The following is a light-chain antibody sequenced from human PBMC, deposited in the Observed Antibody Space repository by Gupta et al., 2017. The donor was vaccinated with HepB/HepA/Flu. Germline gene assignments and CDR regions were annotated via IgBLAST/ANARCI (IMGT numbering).Light chain of an antibody. J-gene: IGLJ3*02. CDR1: NSHIGGNH. Sequence: QSVLTQPPSASSTPGQRVTISCSGSNSHIGGNHANWFQQHPRPAPKLLIYINHQRPSGVPDRFSGSKSGTSASLAISGLQAADEADYYCASGDDTGNAWVFGGGTRLTVL. CDR2: INH. CDR3: ASGDDTGNAWV. V-gene: IGLV1-44*01.